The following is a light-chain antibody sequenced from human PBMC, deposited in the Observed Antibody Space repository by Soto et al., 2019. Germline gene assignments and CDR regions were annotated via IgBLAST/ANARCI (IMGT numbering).Light chain of an antibody. V-gene: IGKV3-11*01. J-gene: IGKJ5*01. CDR1: QSVDRS. CDR3: QHYKNWPPIT. Sequence: EIILTQSPATLSLSPGERATLSCRASQSVDRSLGWYQEKPGQAPRLLVYHATHRATGIPARFSGSVSGTDFTLNSDSVEADDFAVYYCQHYKNWPPITFGQATRLDIK. CDR2: HAT.